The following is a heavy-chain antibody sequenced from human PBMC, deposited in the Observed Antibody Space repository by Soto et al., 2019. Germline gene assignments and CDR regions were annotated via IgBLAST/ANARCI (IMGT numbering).Heavy chain of an antibody. Sequence: EVQLLESGGGLVQPGGSLRLSCAGSGFTFTDYGMSWVRQAPGKGLEWVSSISGSGHATHYADSVKGRFSISRDNSKNTVYLQLSSLRAEDTAVYYCAGGRYFGGNTPEFDFWGQGTLVPVSS. V-gene: IGHV3-23*01. J-gene: IGHJ4*02. D-gene: IGHD2-15*01. CDR2: ISGSGHAT. CDR3: AGGRYFGGNTPEFDF. CDR1: GFTFTDYG.